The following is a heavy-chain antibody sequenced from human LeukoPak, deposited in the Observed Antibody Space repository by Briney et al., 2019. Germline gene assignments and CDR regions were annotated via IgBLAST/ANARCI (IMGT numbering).Heavy chain of an antibody. D-gene: IGHD1-1*01. V-gene: IGHV3-23*01. CDR1: GFTFSSYA. CDR3: AKNKDWNDEELDY. J-gene: IGHJ4*02. Sequence: GGSLRPSCAASGFTFSSYAMSWVRQAPGKGLEWVSAISGSGGSTYYADSVKGRFTISRDNSKNTLYLQMNSLRAEDTAVYYCAKNKDWNDEELDYWGQGTLVTVSS. CDR2: ISGSGGST.